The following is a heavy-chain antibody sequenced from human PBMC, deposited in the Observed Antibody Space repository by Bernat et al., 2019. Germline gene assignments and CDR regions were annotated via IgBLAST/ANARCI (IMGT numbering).Heavy chain of an antibody. Sequence: EVQLVESGGGLVQPGGSLRLSCAASGFTVSSNYMSWVRQAPGKGLEWVSVIYSGGSTYYADSMKGRFTISRDNSKNTLYLQMNSLRAEDTAVYYCARGSNTHSSGYYPTVDYWGQGTLVTVSS. D-gene: IGHD3-22*01. V-gene: IGHV3-66*01. J-gene: IGHJ4*02. CDR1: GFTVSSNY. CDR2: IYSGGST. CDR3: ARGSNTHSSGYYPTVDY.